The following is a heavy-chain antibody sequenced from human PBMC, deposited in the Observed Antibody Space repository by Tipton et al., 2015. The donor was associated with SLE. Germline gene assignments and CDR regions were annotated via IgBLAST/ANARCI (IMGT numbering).Heavy chain of an antibody. CDR2: ISAYNGNT. V-gene: IGHV1-18*01. D-gene: IGHD2-21*02. CDR1: GGIFSSYA. Sequence: QLVQSGAEVKKPGSSVKVSCKASGGIFSSYAISWVRQAPGQGLEWMGWISAYNGNTNYAQKLQGRVTMTTDTSTSTAYMELRSLRSDDTAVYYCARDPGRGGGDAFDIWGQGTMVTVSS. CDR3: ARDPGRGGGDAFDI. J-gene: IGHJ3*02.